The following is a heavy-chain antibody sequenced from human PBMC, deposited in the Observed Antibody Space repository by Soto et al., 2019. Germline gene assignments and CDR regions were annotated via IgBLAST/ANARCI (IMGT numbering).Heavy chain of an antibody. CDR3: ARGRVPGWFDP. D-gene: IGHD3-10*01. V-gene: IGHV4-34*01. Sequence: QVQLQQWGAGLLKPSETLSLTCAVYGGSFSGYYWSWIRQPPGRGLEWIGEINHSGSTNYNPSLKSRVTISVDTSKSQFPLKLRAVTAAATAVYYCARGRVPGWFDPWGQGTLVTVSS. J-gene: IGHJ5*02. CDR1: GGSFSGYY. CDR2: INHSGST.